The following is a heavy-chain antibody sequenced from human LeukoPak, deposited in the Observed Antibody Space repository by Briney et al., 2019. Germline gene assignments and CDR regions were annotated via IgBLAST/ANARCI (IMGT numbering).Heavy chain of an antibody. CDR1: GGSISSSSYY. J-gene: IGHJ4*02. V-gene: IGHV4-39*01. CDR2: IYYSGST. Sequence: SETLSLTCTVSGGSISSSSYYWGWIRQPPGKGLEWIGSIYYSGSTYYNPSLKSRVTISVDTSKNQFSLKLSSVTAADTAVYYCARGATIFGVVIISGTSYYFDYWGQGTLVTVSS. CDR3: ARGATIFGVVIISGTSYYFDY. D-gene: IGHD3-3*01.